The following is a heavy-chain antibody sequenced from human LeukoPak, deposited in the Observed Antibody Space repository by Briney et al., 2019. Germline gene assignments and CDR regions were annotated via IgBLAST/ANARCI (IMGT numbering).Heavy chain of an antibody. J-gene: IGHJ4*02. Sequence: GGPLTLSCGACGFTHSNHYMSWPPQAPGKALEGVIVIYSDGRTSYADAVKGRFIISRDNSKNTLYLQMNSLRDDDTAVYYCASKLGATTYYFDYWGQGTLVTVSS. CDR2: IYSDGRT. V-gene: IGHV3-66*01. CDR1: GFTHSNHY. CDR3: ASKLGATTYYFDY. D-gene: IGHD1-26*01.